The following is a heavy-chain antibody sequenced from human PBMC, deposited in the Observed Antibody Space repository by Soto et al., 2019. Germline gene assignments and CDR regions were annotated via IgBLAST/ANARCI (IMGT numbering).Heavy chain of an antibody. J-gene: IGHJ6*02. V-gene: IGHV3-7*01. CDR1: GFTFSSYW. CDR3: ARGASVVAATQYYYYGMDV. Sequence: PGGSLRLSCAASGFTFSSYWMSWVRQAPGKGLEWVANIKQDGSEKYYVDSVKGRFTISRDNAKNSLYLQMNSLRAEDTAVYYCARGASVVAATQYYYYGMDVWGQGTTVTVSS. D-gene: IGHD2-15*01. CDR2: IKQDGSEK.